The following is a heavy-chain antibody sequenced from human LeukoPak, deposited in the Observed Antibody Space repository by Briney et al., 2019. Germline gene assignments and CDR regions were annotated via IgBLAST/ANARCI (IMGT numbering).Heavy chain of an antibody. CDR2: IFRGDDT. V-gene: IGHV3-66*01. Sequence: GGSLRLSRAASGFIVSQNYMSWVRQAPGKGLEWVSVIFRGDDTNYVDSVKGRFTIFRDNSKNTLYLQMNSLRAEDTAVYYCARDWGYWGQGTLVTVSS. J-gene: IGHJ4*02. CDR3: ARDWGY. D-gene: IGHD3/OR15-3a*01. CDR1: GFIVSQNY.